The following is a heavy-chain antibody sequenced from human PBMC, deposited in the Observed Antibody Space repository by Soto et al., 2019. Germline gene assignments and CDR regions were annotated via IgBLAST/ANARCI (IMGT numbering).Heavy chain of an antibody. CDR1: GFTFSSNS. Sequence: EVQVVESGGGLVQPGGSLRLSCAASGFTFSSNSMNWVRQAPGKGLEWISYISSSSSTIYADSVKGRFTISRDNAMNSLYLQMSSLRDEDTAVYYCARVIWSGHLTSDLWGQGTLVTVSS. D-gene: IGHD3-3*01. J-gene: IGHJ5*02. CDR3: ARVIWSGHLTSDL. V-gene: IGHV3-48*02. CDR2: ISSSSSTI.